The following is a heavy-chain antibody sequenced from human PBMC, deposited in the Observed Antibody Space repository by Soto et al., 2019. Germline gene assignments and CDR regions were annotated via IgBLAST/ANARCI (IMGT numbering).Heavy chain of an antibody. V-gene: IGHV2-5*01. Sequence: SGPTLVNPTQTLTLTCSFSGFSLSTSGVGVGWIRQSPGKALEWLALIYWSGDEHYRPSLKSRLSIIKNTSKNHVVRIMTDMDPVDTATYYCARGLATLPVFAFDIWGQGTMVTVSS. D-gene: IGHD6-6*01. CDR3: ARGLATLPVFAFDI. J-gene: IGHJ3*02. CDR1: GFSLSTSGVG. CDR2: IYWSGDE.